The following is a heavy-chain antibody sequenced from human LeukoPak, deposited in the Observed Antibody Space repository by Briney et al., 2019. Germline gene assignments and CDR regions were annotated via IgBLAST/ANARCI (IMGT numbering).Heavy chain of an antibody. CDR2: INPNSGGT. Sequence: GGSLRLSCAASGYTFTGYYMHWVRQAPGQGLEWMGWINPNSGGTNYAQKFQGRVTMTRNTSISTAYMELSRLRSDDTAVYYCARGYGGNSPFDYWGQGTLVTVSS. J-gene: IGHJ4*02. CDR1: GYTFTGYY. V-gene: IGHV1-2*02. D-gene: IGHD4-23*01. CDR3: ARGYGGNSPFDY.